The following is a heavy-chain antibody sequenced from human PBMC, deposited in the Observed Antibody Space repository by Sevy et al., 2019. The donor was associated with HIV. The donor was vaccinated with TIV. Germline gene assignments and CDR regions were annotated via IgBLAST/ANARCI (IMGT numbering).Heavy chain of an antibody. J-gene: IGHJ4*02. CDR1: GYTFTSYG. CDR2: ISAYNGNT. Sequence: ASVKVSCKASGYTFTSYGISWVRQAPGQGLEWMGWISAYNGNTNYAQKLQGRVTMTTDTSTSTDYMELRSLRSDDTAVYYCARDTYYYDSSGYYWFDYWGQGTLVTVSS. D-gene: IGHD3-22*01. CDR3: ARDTYYYDSSGYYWFDY. V-gene: IGHV1-18*04.